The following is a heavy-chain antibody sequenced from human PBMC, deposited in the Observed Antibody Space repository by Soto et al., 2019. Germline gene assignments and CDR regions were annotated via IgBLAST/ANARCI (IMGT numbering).Heavy chain of an antibody. V-gene: IGHV1-18*04. J-gene: IGHJ3*02. CDR2: ISAYNGNT. D-gene: IGHD3-22*01. CDR3: AREGYYDSSGYPIYAFDI. Sequence: ASVKVSCKASGYTFTSYGISRVRQAPGQGLEWMGWISAYNGNTNYAQKLQGRVTMTTDTSTSTAYMELRSLRSDDTAVYYCAREGYYDSSGYPIYAFDIWGQGTMVTVSS. CDR1: GYTFTSYG.